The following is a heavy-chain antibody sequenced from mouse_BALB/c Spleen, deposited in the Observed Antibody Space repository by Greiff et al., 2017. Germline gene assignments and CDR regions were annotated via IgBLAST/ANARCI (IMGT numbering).Heavy chain of an antibody. CDR2: ISYSGST. CDR1: GYSITSDYA. CDR3: ASSYGNYWYFDV. V-gene: IGHV3-2*02. Sequence: VQLQQSGPGLVKPSQSLSLTCTVTGYSITSDYAWNWIRQFPGNKLEWMGYISYSGSTSYNPSLKSRISITRDTSKNQFFLQLNSVTTEDTATYYCASSYGNYWYFDVWGAGTTVTVSS. J-gene: IGHJ1*01. D-gene: IGHD2-1*01.